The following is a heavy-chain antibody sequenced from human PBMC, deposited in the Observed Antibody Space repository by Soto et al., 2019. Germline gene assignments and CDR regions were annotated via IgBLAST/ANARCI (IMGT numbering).Heavy chain of an antibody. CDR2: IYPGDSDT. J-gene: IGHJ6*02. Sequence: GESLKISCKGSGYSFTSYWIGWVRQMPGKGLEWMGIIYPGDSDTRYSPSFQGQVTISADKSISTAYLQWSSLKASDTAMYYCARPYCSSTSCLGYYYGMDVWGQGTTVTVSS. D-gene: IGHD2-2*01. CDR3: ARPYCSSTSCLGYYYGMDV. V-gene: IGHV5-51*01. CDR1: GYSFTSYW.